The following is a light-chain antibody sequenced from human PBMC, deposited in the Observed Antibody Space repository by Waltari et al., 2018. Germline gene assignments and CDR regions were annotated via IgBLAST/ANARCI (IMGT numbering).Light chain of an antibody. CDR3: QKYGTLPAT. CDR1: QRVSRT. CDR2: DAS. V-gene: IGKV3-20*01. J-gene: IGKJ1*01. Sequence: EIVLTQSPGTLSLSPGESATLSCRASQRVSRTLPWYQQKPGQAPRLLIYDASSRATGIPDRFSGSGSGTDFSLTISRLEPEDFAVYYCQKYGTLPATFGQGTKVEIK.